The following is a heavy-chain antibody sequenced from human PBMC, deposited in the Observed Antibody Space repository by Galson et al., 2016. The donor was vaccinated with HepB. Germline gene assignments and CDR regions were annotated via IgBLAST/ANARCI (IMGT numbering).Heavy chain of an antibody. CDR3: ARRPGRGDGSAFDL. V-gene: IGHV2-5*02. CDR1: GFSLRGNDVG. D-gene: IGHD5-24*01. CDR2: IYWDGEK. J-gene: IGHJ2*01. Sequence: PALVKPTQTLTLTCTLSGFSLRGNDVGVAWTRQAPGKALEWLTIIYWDGEKKYIPSLRGRLTITEDTSKNQVVLTLTNVDSLDTGTYYCARRPGRGDGSAFDLWGRGTLVTVSS.